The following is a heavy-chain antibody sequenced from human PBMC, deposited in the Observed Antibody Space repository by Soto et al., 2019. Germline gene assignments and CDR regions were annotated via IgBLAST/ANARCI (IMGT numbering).Heavy chain of an antibody. V-gene: IGHV4-61*08. CDR1: GDSVSSGAYY. Sequence: SETLSLTCSVSGDSVSSGAYYWSWIRQPPGKGLEWIGYVYYSGSTSYNPSLETGVTISVDTSKNQFSLKLTSVTPADTAIYYGARVKRSTSRLDPGGRGTLVTVSS. J-gene: IGHJ5*02. CDR2: VYYSGST. D-gene: IGHD1-26*01. CDR3: ARVKRSTSRLDP.